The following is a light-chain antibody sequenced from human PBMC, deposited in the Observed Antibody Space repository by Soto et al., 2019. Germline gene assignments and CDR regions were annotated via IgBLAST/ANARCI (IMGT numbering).Light chain of an antibody. CDR1: QSVSSN. CDR3: QQYNNWPPIFT. CDR2: GVS. Sequence: EIVMTQSPATLSVSPGERATLSCRASQSVSSNLAWYQQKPGQAPRLLIFGVSTRATGIPARFSGSGSGTDVTLPISSLQSEDFAVYYCQQYNNWPPIFTFGPGTKVDIK. J-gene: IGKJ3*01. V-gene: IGKV3-15*01.